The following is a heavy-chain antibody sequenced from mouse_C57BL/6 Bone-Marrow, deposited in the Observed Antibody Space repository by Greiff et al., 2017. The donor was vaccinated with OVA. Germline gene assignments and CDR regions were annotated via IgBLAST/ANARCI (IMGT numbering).Heavy chain of an antibody. J-gene: IGHJ4*01. Sequence: EVKLMESGPGLVKPSQSLSLTCSVTGYSITSGYYWNWIRQFPGNKLEWMGYISYDGSNNYNPSLKNRISITRDTSKNQFFLKLNSVTTEDTATYYCARDGGVYYYAMDYWGQGTSVTVSS. CDR1: GYSITSGYY. CDR2: ISYDGSN. V-gene: IGHV3-6*01. CDR3: ARDGGVYYYAMDY.